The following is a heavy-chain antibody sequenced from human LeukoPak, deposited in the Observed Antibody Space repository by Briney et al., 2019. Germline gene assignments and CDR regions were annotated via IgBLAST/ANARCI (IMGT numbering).Heavy chain of an antibody. CDR1: GYTFTTYY. Sequence: ASVKVSCKASGYTFTTYYIYWVRQAPGQGLEWMGWINPNSGGTNYGQKFQGRVTMTTDTSITTAYMELNRLRSDDTAVYYCARDEGDYWGQGTLVTVSS. CDR2: INPNSGGT. V-gene: IGHV1-2*02. J-gene: IGHJ4*02. CDR3: ARDEGDY.